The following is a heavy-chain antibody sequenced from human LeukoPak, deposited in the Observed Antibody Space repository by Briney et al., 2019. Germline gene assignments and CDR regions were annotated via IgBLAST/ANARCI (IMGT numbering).Heavy chain of an antibody. Sequence: GGSLRFSCAASGFTFSSYEMNWVRQAPGKGLEWVSYISSSGSTIYYADSVKGRFTISRDNAKNSLYLQMNSLRAEDTAVYYCARDMALVLDDYGDYSTAYGMDVWGKGTTVTVSS. CDR1: GFTFSSYE. J-gene: IGHJ6*04. CDR3: ARDMALVLDDYGDYSTAYGMDV. D-gene: IGHD4-17*01. V-gene: IGHV3-48*03. CDR2: ISSSGSTI.